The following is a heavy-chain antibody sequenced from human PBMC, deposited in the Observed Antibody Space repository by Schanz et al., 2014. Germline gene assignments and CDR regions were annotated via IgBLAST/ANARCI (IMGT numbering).Heavy chain of an antibody. D-gene: IGHD5-12*01. Sequence: QVQLVQSGDEVKKPGASVKVSCKASGYTFSSYGITWVRQAPGQGLEWMGWINGYNGHTLYAQKFQGRVTMTTDTSTSTSYMELTSLRFDDTAVYYCARDFSAYVGNYFDYWGQGSLVTVSS. J-gene: IGHJ4*02. V-gene: IGHV1-18*01. CDR1: GYTFSSYG. CDR2: INGYNGHT. CDR3: ARDFSAYVGNYFDY.